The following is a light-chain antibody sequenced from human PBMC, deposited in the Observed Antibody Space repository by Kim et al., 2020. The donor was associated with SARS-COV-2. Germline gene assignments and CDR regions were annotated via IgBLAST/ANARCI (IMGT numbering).Light chain of an antibody. CDR2: AAS. Sequence: DIQMTQSPSSLSASVGDRVTITCRASQSISTYLNWYQQKPGKAPKLLIYAASCLQSGVPSRFSGSGSGTDFTLTINSLQPEDFATYYCQQSYSTPYTFGQGTKPEI. CDR1: QSISTY. V-gene: IGKV1-39*01. CDR3: QQSYSTPYT. J-gene: IGKJ2*01.